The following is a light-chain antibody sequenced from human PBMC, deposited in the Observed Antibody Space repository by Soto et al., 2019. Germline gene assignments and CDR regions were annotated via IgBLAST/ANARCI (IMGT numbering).Light chain of an antibody. CDR3: MQALQTPT. Sequence: DIVMTQSPLSLTVTPGDPAVISCMASQSLLHSNGYNYLDWYLQKPGQSPQLLIYLGSNRASGVPDRFSGSGSGTDFTLKISRVEAEDVGVYYCMQALQTPTFGQGTKVDIK. J-gene: IGKJ1*01. CDR2: LGS. CDR1: QSLLHSNGYNY. V-gene: IGKV2-28*01.